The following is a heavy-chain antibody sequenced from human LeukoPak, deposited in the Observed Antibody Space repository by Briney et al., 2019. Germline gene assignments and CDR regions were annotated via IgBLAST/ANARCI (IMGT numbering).Heavy chain of an antibody. Sequence: GGSLRLSCAASGFTFSIYSMNWVRQVPGQGLEWVSSISVSSSYIYYADYADSVKGRFTISRDNAKNSLYLQINSLRAEDTAVYYCARYCSGGSCPNYFYYMDVWGKGTTVTVSS. CDR3: ARYCSGGSCPNYFYYMDV. CDR1: GFTFSIYS. D-gene: IGHD2-15*01. J-gene: IGHJ6*03. CDR2: ISVSSSYI. V-gene: IGHV3-21*01.